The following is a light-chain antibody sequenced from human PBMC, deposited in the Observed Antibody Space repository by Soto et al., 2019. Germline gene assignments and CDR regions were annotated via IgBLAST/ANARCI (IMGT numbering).Light chain of an antibody. CDR2: NAS. V-gene: IGKV3-11*01. Sequence: EIVLTQSPGTLSLSPGERATLSCRASQSGRSYLAWYQQKPGQAPRLLIYNASNRATGIPARFSGSGSGTDCTLTISILEPEDFGVYYCQQRSNWPLTFGGGTKVEI. CDR3: QQRSNWPLT. J-gene: IGKJ4*01. CDR1: QSGRSY.